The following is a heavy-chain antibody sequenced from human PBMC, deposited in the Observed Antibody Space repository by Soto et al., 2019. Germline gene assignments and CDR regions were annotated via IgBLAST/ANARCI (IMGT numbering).Heavy chain of an antibody. CDR1: GYTFTSYG. D-gene: IGHD6-13*01. CDR3: AGGKEAAAENWFDP. J-gene: IGHJ5*02. CDR2: ISDYNGNT. Sequence: GASVKVSCKASGYTFTSYGISWVRQAPGQGLEWMGWISDYNGNTNYAQKLQGRVTMTTDTSTSTAYMELRSLRSDDTAVYYCAGGKEAAAENWFDPWGQGTLVTVS. V-gene: IGHV1-18*01.